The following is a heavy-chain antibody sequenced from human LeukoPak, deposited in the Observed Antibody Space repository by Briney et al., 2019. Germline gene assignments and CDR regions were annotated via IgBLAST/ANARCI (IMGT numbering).Heavy chain of an antibody. CDR3: AKSSYYDSSGYYRENYFDY. V-gene: IGHV3-23*01. CDR1: GFTFSSYA. J-gene: IGHJ4*02. CDR2: ISGSGGST. Sequence: PGGSLRLSCAASGFTFSSYAMSWVRQAPGKGLEWVSAISGSGGSTYYADSVKGRFTISRDNSKNTLYLQMNSLRAEDTAVYYCAKSSYYDSSGYYRENYFDYWGQGTLVTVSS. D-gene: IGHD3-22*01.